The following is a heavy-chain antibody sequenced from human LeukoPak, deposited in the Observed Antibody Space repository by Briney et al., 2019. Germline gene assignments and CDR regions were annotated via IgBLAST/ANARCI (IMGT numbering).Heavy chain of an antibody. CDR1: GFTFSNAW. J-gene: IGHJ4*02. D-gene: IGHD3-10*01. CDR3: TTGITMVRGVIHLIDY. CDR2: INSKTDGGTT. Sequence: PGGTLSLSCAVSGFTFSNAWMSWVRQSPGKGLEWVGRINSKTDGGTTDYAAPVKGRFTISRDDSKNTLYLQRNSLKTEHTAVYYCTTGITMVRGVIHLIDYWGQGTLVTVSS. V-gene: IGHV3-15*01.